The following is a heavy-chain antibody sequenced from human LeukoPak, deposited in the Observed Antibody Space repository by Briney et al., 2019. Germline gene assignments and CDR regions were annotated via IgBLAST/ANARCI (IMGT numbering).Heavy chain of an antibody. CDR1: GGSFSAYY. CDR3: ARLVPTTHSIDY. V-gene: IGHV4-34*01. D-gene: IGHD1-1*01. Sequence: SETLSLTCAVYGGSFSAYYWSWIRQPPGKGLEWIGEINHSGSTNYNPSLKSRVTISVDMSKNQFSLKLSSVTAADTAVYYCARLVPTTHSIDYWGQGTLVTVSS. J-gene: IGHJ4*02. CDR2: INHSGST.